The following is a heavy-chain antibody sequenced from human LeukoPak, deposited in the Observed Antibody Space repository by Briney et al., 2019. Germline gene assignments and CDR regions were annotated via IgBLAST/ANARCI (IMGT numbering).Heavy chain of an antibody. CDR2: ISGSGNTM. V-gene: IGHV3-48*03. J-gene: IGHJ4*02. CDR3: ARTMTTVTRFDY. D-gene: IGHD4-17*01. Sequence: GGSLRLSCAASGFTFSSYEMNWVRQAPGRGLEWVSYISGSGNTMYYADSVRGRFTISRDNAKNSLYLQVNSLRAEDTAVYYCARTMTTVTRFDYWGQGTLVTVSS. CDR1: GFTFSSYE.